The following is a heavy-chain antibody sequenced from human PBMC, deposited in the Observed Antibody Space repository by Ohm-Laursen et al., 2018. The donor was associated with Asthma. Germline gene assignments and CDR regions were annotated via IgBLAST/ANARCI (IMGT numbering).Heavy chain of an antibody. CDR2: IYYSWST. CDR1: GGSISSGGYY. J-gene: IGHJ4*02. V-gene: IGHV4-31*03. D-gene: IGHD4-17*01. Sequence: TLSLTCTVSGGSISSGGYYWSWIRQHPGKGLEWIGYIYYSWSTYYNPSLESRVTISLDSSKNQFSLKLSSVTAADTAVYYCARSDYGEQSVDYWGQGTLVTVSS. CDR3: ARSDYGEQSVDY.